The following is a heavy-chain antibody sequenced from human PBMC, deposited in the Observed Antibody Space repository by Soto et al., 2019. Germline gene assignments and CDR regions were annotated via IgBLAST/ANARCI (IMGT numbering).Heavy chain of an antibody. Sequence: QVLLVQSGAEVKKPGSSVKVSCRASGGIFNSYAINWVRQAPGQGLEWMGGVIPIFGTANLAQKFQGRVTLIAEESTSTAYMELNSLRSDDTAVYYCARDRVSSGLNHAMDVWGQGTTVTVPS. J-gene: IGHJ6*02. D-gene: IGHD3-22*01. CDR1: GGIFNSYA. CDR2: VIPIFGTA. V-gene: IGHV1-69*01. CDR3: ARDRVSSGLNHAMDV.